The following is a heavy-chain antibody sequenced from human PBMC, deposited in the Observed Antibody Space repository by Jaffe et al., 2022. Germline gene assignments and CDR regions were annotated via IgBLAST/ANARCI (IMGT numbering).Heavy chain of an antibody. V-gene: IGHV4-34*01. CDR2: INHSGST. CDR1: GGSFSGYY. J-gene: IGHJ1*01. D-gene: IGHD1-26*01. Sequence: QVQLQQWGAGLLKPSETLSLTCAVYGGSFSGYYWSWIRQPPGKGLEWIGEINHSGSTNYNPSLKSRVTISVDTSKNQFSLKLSSVTAADTAVYYCARPLKYGPGRSHFQHWGQGTLVTVSS. CDR3: ARPLKYGPGRSHFQH.